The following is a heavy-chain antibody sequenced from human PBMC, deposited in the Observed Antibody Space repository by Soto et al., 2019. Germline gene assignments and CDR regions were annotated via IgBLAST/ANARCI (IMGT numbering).Heavy chain of an antibody. D-gene: IGHD6-19*01. Sequence: ASVKDSCKASGYTFTNYGISWVRQAPGQGLEWMGWISAYNGNTNYAQKLQGRVTMTTDTSTSTAYMELRSLRSDDTAVYYCARGYSSGWYRDAFDIWGQGTMVTVSS. J-gene: IGHJ3*02. V-gene: IGHV1-18*01. CDR2: ISAYNGNT. CDR3: ARGYSSGWYRDAFDI. CDR1: GYTFTNYG.